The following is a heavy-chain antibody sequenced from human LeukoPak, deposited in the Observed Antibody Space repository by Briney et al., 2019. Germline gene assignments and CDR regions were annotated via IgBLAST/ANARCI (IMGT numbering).Heavy chain of an antibody. J-gene: IGHJ5*02. D-gene: IGHD4-17*01. CDR1: GFTFSSYS. Sequence: GGSLRLSCAASGFTFSSYSMNWVRQAPGKGLEWVSYISSSSSTIYYADSVKGRFTISRDNAKNSLYLQMNSLRAEDTAVYYCARDNTATYRGWFDPWGQGTLVTVSS. CDR3: ARDNTATYRGWFDP. V-gene: IGHV3-48*04. CDR2: ISSSSSTI.